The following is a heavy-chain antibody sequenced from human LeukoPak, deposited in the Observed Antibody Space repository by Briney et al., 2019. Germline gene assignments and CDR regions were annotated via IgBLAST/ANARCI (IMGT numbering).Heavy chain of an antibody. Sequence: GGSLRLSCLTSGFTFSTNAMSWVRQAPGKGLEWISGISGSGASTYYADSVTGRFTISRDNAKNSLYLQMNSLRDEDTAVYYCARGVIWFGESPKNWLGPDPWGQGTLVTVSS. V-gene: IGHV3-23*01. CDR2: ISGSGAST. CDR1: GFTFSTNA. CDR3: ARGVIWFGESPKNWLGPDP. J-gene: IGHJ5*02. D-gene: IGHD3-10*01.